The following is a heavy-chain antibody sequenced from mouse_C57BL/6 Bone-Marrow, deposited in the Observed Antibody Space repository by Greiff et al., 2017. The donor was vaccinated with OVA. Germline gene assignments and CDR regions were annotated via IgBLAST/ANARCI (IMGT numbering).Heavy chain of an antibody. J-gene: IGHJ3*01. D-gene: IGHD4-1*01. CDR1: GYAFTNYL. CDR2: INPGSGGT. V-gene: IGHV1-54*01. CDR3: ARRDWAAWFAY. Sequence: VQLQQSGAELVRPGTSVKVSCKASGYAFTNYLIEWVKQRPGQGLEWIGVINPGSGGTNYNEKFKGKATLTAAKSSSTAYMQLSSLTSEDSAVYFCARRDWAAWFAYWGQGTLVTVSA.